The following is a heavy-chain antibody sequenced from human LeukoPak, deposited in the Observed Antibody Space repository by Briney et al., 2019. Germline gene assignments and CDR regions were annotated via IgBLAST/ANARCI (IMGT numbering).Heavy chain of an antibody. V-gene: IGHV1-18*01. CDR1: GYTFSSYG. D-gene: IGHD2-2*01. CDR2: ISAYNGNT. J-gene: IGHJ5*02. Sequence: AAVKVSCKASGYTFSSYGISWVRQEPGEGLEWMGWISAYNGNTNHAQMVQGRVTMTTDTSTSTAYMAVRSLRSDDTAMYYCARDVGDIVTIPAAISVPWGQGTLVTVSS. CDR3: ARDVGDIVTIPAAISVP.